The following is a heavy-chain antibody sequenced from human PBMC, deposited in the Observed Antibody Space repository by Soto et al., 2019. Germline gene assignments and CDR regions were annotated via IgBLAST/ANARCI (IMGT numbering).Heavy chain of an antibody. V-gene: IGHV3-23*01. J-gene: IGHJ4*02. Sequence: EVQLLESGGGLVQPGGSLRISCIGSGFTFSSNAMSWVRQAPGKGLEWVSAISGSGGTTYYADSVKARFAVSRDNSNNTLYLQMNSLRAEATDVYYFAKQRAGFGSGSDTYYFDYWGQGTLVTVSS. CDR2: ISGSGGTT. D-gene: IGHD3-10*01. CDR3: AKQRAGFGSGSDTYYFDY. CDR1: GFTFSSNA.